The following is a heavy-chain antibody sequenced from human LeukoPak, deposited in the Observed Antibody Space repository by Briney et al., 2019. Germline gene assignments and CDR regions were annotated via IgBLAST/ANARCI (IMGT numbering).Heavy chain of an antibody. J-gene: IGHJ4*02. D-gene: IGHD3-10*01. Sequence: GGSLRLSWAASGXTFSDYYMSWIRQAPGKGLEWVLYISSSSSYTNYADSMKGRFTISRDNAKNSLYLQMNSLRAEDTAVYYCARDARGGFGELLSDYYFDYWGQGTLVTVPS. CDR2: ISSSSSYT. V-gene: IGHV3-11*05. CDR3: ARDARGGFGELLSDYYFDY. CDR1: GXTFSDYY.